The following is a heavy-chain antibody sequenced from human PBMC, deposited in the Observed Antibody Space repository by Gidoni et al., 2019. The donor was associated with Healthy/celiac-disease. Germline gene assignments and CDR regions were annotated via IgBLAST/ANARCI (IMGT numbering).Heavy chain of an antibody. J-gene: IGHJ4*02. CDR1: GGSISSSSYY. Sequence: QLQLQESGPGLVKPSETLSLTCTVSGGSISSSSYYWGWIRQPPGKGLEWIGSIYYSGSTYYNPSLKSRVTISVDTSKNQFSLKLSSVTAADTAVYYCARFLSGGSYSFDYWGQGTLVTVSS. D-gene: IGHD1-26*01. CDR2: IYYSGST. V-gene: IGHV4-39*01. CDR3: ARFLSGGSYSFDY.